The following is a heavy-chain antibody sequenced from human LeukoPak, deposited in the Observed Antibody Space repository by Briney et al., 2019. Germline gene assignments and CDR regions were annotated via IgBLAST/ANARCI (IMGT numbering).Heavy chain of an antibody. CDR2: ISYDGSNK. CDR3: AKGMATIPYFDY. Sequence: GRSLRLSCAASGFTFSSYGMHWVRQAPGKGLEWVAVISYDGSNKYYADSVKGRFTISRDNSKNTLYLQMNSLRAEDTAVYYCAKGMATIPYFDYWGQGTLVTVSS. CDR1: GFTFSSYG. J-gene: IGHJ4*02. D-gene: IGHD5-24*01. V-gene: IGHV3-30*18.